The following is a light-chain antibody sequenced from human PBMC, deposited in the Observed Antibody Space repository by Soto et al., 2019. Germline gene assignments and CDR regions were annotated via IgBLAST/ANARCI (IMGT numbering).Light chain of an antibody. CDR1: QSVSSY. V-gene: IGKV3-11*01. Sequence: EIVLTQSPATLSLSPGERATLSCRASQSVSSYLAWYQQKPGQAPRLLIYDSSNRATGIPARFSGSGSGTDFTLTISSPEPEDFAVYYCQQSSNWPRGTFGQGTKLEIK. CDR3: QQSSNWPRGT. CDR2: DSS. J-gene: IGKJ2*02.